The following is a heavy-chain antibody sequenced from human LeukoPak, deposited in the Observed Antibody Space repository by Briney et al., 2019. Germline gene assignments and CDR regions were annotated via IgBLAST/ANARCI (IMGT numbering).Heavy chain of an antibody. V-gene: IGHV3-48*02. CDR1: GFTFSSYS. CDR2: ISSSSSTI. Sequence: GGSLRLSCAASGFTFSSYSMNWVRQAPGKGLEWVSYISSSSSTIYYADSVKGRFTISRDNAKNSLYLQMNSLRDEDTAVYYCVRDSIPSQGRGVILFDYWGQGTLVTVSS. J-gene: IGHJ4*02. D-gene: IGHD3-10*01. CDR3: VRDSIPSQGRGVILFDY.